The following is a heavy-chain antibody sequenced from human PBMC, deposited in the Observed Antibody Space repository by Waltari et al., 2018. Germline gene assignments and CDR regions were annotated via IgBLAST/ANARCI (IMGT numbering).Heavy chain of an antibody. V-gene: IGHV3-15*01. D-gene: IGHD3-10*02. CDR2: IKSKTDGGRT. CDR3: TTDYDRAFDY. J-gene: IGHJ4*02. CDR1: GFTFSNAW. Sequence: EVQLVESGGGLVKPGGSLRLSCAASGFTFSNAWMSWVRQAPGKGLEWVGRIKSKTDGGRTDYAAPLKGRFTISRDDSKNTLYLQMNSLKTEDTAVYYCTTDYDRAFDYWGQGTLVTVSS.